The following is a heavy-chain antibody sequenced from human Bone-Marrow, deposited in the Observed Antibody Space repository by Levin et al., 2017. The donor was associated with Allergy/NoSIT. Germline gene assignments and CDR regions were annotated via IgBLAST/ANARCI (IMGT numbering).Heavy chain of an antibody. Sequence: GESLKISCKASGYTLTSYYMHWARQAPGQGLDWIGMINPSGGSTKFVQKFQGRVTLTRDTSANTVYLDLASLRSEDTAVYYCARGPPNDGSNRDYLDYWGQGTLITVSS. CDR2: INPSGGST. CDR3: ARGPPNDGSNRDYLDY. V-gene: IGHV1-46*01. J-gene: IGHJ4*02. D-gene: IGHD5-24*01. CDR1: GYTLTSYY.